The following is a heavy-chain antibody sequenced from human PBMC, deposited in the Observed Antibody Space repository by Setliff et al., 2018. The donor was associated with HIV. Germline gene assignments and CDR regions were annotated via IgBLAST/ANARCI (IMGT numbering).Heavy chain of an antibody. V-gene: IGHV1-2*02. Sequence: GASVKVSCKASGYTFTSYGISWVRQAPGQGLEWMGWINPNTGGTQYAQKFQGRVTVTRDTPIRTAYMELKRLRSDDTAVYYCARDNRTGYSSGWPLDHWGRGTLVTVSS. CDR3: ARDNRTGYSSGWPLDH. CDR2: INPNTGGT. J-gene: IGHJ5*02. CDR1: GYTFTSYG. D-gene: IGHD6-19*01.